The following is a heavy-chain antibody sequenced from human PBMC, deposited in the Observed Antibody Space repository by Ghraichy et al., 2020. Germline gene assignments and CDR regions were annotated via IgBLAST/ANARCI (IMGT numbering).Heavy chain of an antibody. J-gene: IGHJ6*02. D-gene: IGHD2-2*01. Sequence: GESLNISCAASGFTFSSYSMNWVRQAPGKGLEWVSSISSSSSYIYYADSVKGRFTISRDNAKNSLYLQMNSLRAEDTAVYYCASQTDLVVVPAAPIIAGYDYYAMEVWGQLPTLTVPS. CDR3: ASQTDLVVVPAAPIIAGYDYYAMEV. CDR1: GFTFSSYS. CDR2: ISSSSSYI. V-gene: IGHV3-21*01.